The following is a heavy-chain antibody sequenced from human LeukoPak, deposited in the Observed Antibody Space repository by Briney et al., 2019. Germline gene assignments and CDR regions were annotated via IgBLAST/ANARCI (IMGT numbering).Heavy chain of an antibody. CDR1: GYTFTTYA. V-gene: IGHV7-4-1*02. CDR2: IDTNTGNP. Sequence: GASVKVSRTASGYTFTTYAMNWVRQAPGQGPEWMGWIDTNTGNPTYAQGFTGRFVFSLDTSVSTAYLQISSLKAEDTAVYYCARDSGGSPYYYYYGMDVWGQGTTVTVSS. J-gene: IGHJ6*02. D-gene: IGHD1-26*01. CDR3: ARDSGGSPYYYYYGMDV.